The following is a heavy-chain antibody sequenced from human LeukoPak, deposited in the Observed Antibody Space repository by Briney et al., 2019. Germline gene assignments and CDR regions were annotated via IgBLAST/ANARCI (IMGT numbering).Heavy chain of an antibody. D-gene: IGHD6-13*01. CDR1: GYTFTSYY. CDR3: AREVEQQLVPNWFDP. J-gene: IGHJ5*02. V-gene: IGHV1-46*01. Sequence: ASVKVSCKASGYTFTSYYMHWVRQAPGQGLEWMGLINPSGGSTSYAQKFQGRVTMTRDTSTSTVYMELSSLRSEDTAVYYCAREVEQQLVPNWFDPWGQGTLVTVSS. CDR2: INPSGGST.